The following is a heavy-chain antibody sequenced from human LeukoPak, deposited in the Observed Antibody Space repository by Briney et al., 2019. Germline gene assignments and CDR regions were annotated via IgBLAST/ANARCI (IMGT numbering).Heavy chain of an antibody. Sequence: SETLSLTCVVSGGCLSSDYSSWVRQPPGEGREWIRYIYYSGSTNYNPCLKSRVPISVDRSTNQFSLKLSSVTAADTAVYYCARDDSSYGSGSLDYWGQGTLVTVSS. V-gene: IGHV4-59*01. D-gene: IGHD3-10*01. CDR1: GGCLSSDY. CDR2: IYYSGST. J-gene: IGHJ4*02. CDR3: ARDDSSYGSGSLDY.